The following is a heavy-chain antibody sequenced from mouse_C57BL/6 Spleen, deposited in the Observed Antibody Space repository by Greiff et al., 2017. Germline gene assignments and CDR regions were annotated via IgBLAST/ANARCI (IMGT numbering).Heavy chain of an antibody. D-gene: IGHD3-1*01. J-gene: IGHJ2*01. CDR3: ARGLLPY. Sequence: VQLQQSGPELVKPGASVKISCKASGYAFSSTWMNWVKQRPGKGLEWIGRIYPGDGDTNYNGKFKGKATLTADKSSSTAYMQLSSLTSEDSAVYFCARGLLPYWGQGTTLTVSS. V-gene: IGHV1-82*01. CDR2: IYPGDGDT. CDR1: GYAFSSTW.